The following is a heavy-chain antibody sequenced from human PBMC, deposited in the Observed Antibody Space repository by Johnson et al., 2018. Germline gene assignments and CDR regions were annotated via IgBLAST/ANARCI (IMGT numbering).Heavy chain of an antibody. V-gene: IGHV3-21*01. CDR2: ISSSSSYI. Sequence: VQLVQSGGGLVKPGGSLRLSCAASGFTFSSYSMNWVRQAPGKGLEWVSSISSSSSYIYYADSVKGRFTISRDNAKNSLYLQMNSLRAEDTAVYYSARDQGGYGKGDAFDIWGQGTMVTVSS. CDR1: GFTFSSYS. J-gene: IGHJ3*02. D-gene: IGHD5-12*01. CDR3: ARDQGGYGKGDAFDI.